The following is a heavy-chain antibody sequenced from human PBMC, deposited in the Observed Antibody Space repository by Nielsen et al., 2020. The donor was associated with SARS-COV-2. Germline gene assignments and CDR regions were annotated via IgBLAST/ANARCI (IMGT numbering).Heavy chain of an antibody. Sequence: GESLKISCAASGFTFSSYAMHWVRQAPGKGLEWVAVISYDGSNKYYADSVKGRFTISRDNSKNTPYLQMNSLRAEDTAVYYCARPPNVLLWFGELGYWGQGTLVTVSS. V-gene: IGHV3-30*04. D-gene: IGHD3-10*01. CDR2: ISYDGSNK. CDR3: ARPPNVLLWFGELGY. CDR1: GFTFSSYA. J-gene: IGHJ4*02.